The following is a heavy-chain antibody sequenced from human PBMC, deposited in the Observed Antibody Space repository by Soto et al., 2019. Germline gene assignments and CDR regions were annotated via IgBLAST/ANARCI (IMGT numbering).Heavy chain of an antibody. J-gene: IGHJ4*02. Sequence: EVQLLESGGGLVQPGGSLRLSCAASGFTFSSYAMSWVRQAPGKGLEWVSAISGSGGSTYYADSVKGRFTISRDHSKNTLYLQMNSLRAEETAVYYWATFPTVTRCDSWGQGTLVTVSS. V-gene: IGHV3-23*01. CDR2: ISGSGGST. CDR1: GFTFSSYA. D-gene: IGHD4-17*01. CDR3: ATFPTVTRCDS.